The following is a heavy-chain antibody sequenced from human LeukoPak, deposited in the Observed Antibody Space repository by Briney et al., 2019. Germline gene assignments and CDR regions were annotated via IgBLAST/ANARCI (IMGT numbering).Heavy chain of an antibody. CDR3: ARDPSTYYYDSRGYYSVGWFDP. J-gene: IGHJ5*02. CDR2: INPNSGGT. CDR1: GYTFTRYY. V-gene: IGHV1-2*02. D-gene: IGHD3-22*01. Sequence: ASVNDSCKASGYTFTRYYMHWVRQAGGQGREWMGCINPNSGGTNYAQKFQGRVTMTRDTSISTAYMELSSLRSDDTALYACARDPSTYYYDSRGYYSVGWFDPWGQGTLVTVSS.